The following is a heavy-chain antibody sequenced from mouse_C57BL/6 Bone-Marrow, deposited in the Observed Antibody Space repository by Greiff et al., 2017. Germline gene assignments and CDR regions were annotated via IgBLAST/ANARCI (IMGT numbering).Heavy chain of an antibody. Sequence: VQLQQSGPVLVKPGASVKMSCKASGYTFTDYYMNWVKQSHGKSLEWIGVLNPYNGGTSYNQKFKGKATLTVDKSSSTAYMELNSLTSEDSAVYYCARFVNGFLYYFDYWGQGTTLTVSS. CDR1: GYTFTDYY. D-gene: IGHD2-2*01. V-gene: IGHV1-19*01. CDR2: LNPYNGGT. CDR3: ARFVNGFLYYFDY. J-gene: IGHJ2*01.